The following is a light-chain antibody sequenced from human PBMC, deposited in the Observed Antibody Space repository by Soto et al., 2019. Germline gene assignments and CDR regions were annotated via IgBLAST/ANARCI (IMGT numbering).Light chain of an antibody. CDR3: QQYCSSQRYT. CDR2: GIS. Sequence: EIVLTQSPGTLSLSPGERATLSCRASQSVSSNYFAWYQQKPGQAPRLLIYGISSRATGIPDRFSGSGSGTDFSLTISRLEPEDFAVYYCQQYCSSQRYTFCQGTKLEIK. V-gene: IGKV3-20*01. CDR1: QSVSSNY. J-gene: IGKJ2*01.